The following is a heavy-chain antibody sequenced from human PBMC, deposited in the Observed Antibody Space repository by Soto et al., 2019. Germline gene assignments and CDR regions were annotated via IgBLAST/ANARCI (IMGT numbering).Heavy chain of an antibody. Sequence: SETLSLTCTVSGGSISSTTYYWGWMRQPPGKGLEWIASFFIGGNTYYNPSLKSRVTISVDTSKNQFSLKLSSVTAADTAVYYCAREGYYYDSSGYYSRFFDYWGQGTLVTVSS. V-gene: IGHV4-39*02. CDR3: AREGYYYDSSGYYSRFFDY. D-gene: IGHD3-22*01. J-gene: IGHJ4*02. CDR2: FFIGGNT. CDR1: GGSISSTTYY.